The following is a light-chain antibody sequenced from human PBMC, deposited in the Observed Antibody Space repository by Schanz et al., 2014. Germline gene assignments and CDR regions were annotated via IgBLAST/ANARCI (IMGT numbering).Light chain of an antibody. V-gene: IGKV3-15*01. CDR1: QSVGSN. CDR2: GAS. J-gene: IGKJ1*01. Sequence: EIVMTHSPATLSVSPGERVTLSCRASQSVGSNLAWYQQKPGQAPRLLIYGASTRATGIPARFSGSGSGTDFTLTISRLEPEDFAVYYCQQYGNSPRTFGQGTKVEIK. CDR3: QQYGNSPRT.